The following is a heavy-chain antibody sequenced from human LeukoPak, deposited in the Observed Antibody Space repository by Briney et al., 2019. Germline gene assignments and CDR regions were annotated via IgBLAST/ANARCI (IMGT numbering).Heavy chain of an antibody. CDR3: AREKHPQFHYDILTGYPIGSPFDP. CDR1: GFTFSSYA. V-gene: IGHV3-23*01. D-gene: IGHD3-9*01. CDR2: ISGSGGST. J-gene: IGHJ5*02. Sequence: PGGSLRLSCAASGFTFSSYAMSWVRQAPGKGLEWVSAISGSGGSTYYADSVKGRFTISRDNSKNTLYLQMNSLRAEDTAVYFCAREKHPQFHYDILTGYPIGSPFDPWGQGTLVTVSS.